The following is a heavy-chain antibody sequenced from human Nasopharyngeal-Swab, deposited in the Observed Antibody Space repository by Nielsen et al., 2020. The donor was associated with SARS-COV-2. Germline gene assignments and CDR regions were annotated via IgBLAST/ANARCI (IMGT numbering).Heavy chain of an antibody. Sequence: GGSLRLSCAASGFTFSSYGMHWVRQAPGKGLEWVAVISYDGSNKYYADSVKGRFTISRDNSKNTLYLQMNSLRAADTAVYYCAKLAYCSSTSCYEGVFDYWGQGTLVTVSS. CDR3: AKLAYCSSTSCYEGVFDY. V-gene: IGHV3-30*18. J-gene: IGHJ4*02. CDR2: ISYDGSNK. D-gene: IGHD2-2*01. CDR1: GFTFSSYG.